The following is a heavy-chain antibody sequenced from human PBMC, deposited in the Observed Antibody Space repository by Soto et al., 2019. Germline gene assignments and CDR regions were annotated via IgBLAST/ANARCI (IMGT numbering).Heavy chain of an antibody. CDR2: IIPILGIA. CDR3: ARPASTGGIIFDY. CDR1: GGTFSSYT. Sequence: GASVKVSCKASGGTFSSYTISWVRQAPGQGLEWMGRIIPILGIANYAQKFQGRVTITADKSTSTAYMELSSLRSEDTAVYYCARPASTGGIIFDYWGQGTLVTVSS. V-gene: IGHV1-69*02. D-gene: IGHD1-20*01. J-gene: IGHJ4*02.